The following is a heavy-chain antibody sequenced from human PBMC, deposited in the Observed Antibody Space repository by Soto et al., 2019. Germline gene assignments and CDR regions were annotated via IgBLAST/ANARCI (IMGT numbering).Heavy chain of an antibody. J-gene: IGHJ3*02. CDR1: GDSITSFF. CDR3: ARVNQLAPKRNAFDI. V-gene: IGHV4-59*01. D-gene: IGHD2-2*01. CDR2: VHYSGST. Sequence: PSETLSLTCSVSGDSITSFFWSWVRQPPGEGLEWIGYVHYSGSTNYNPSLKSRLTMSVDTSKNHFSLRLDSVTAADTAVYYCARVNQLAPKRNAFDIWGQGTMVTVSS.